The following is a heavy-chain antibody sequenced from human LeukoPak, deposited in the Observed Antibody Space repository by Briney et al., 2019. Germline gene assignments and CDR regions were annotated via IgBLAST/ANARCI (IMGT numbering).Heavy chain of an antibody. CDR1: GFTFSSYG. D-gene: IGHD1-1*01. CDR2: ISYDGSNK. Sequence: PGGSLRLSCAASGFTFSSYGMHWVRQAPGKGLEWVAVISYDGSNKYYADSVKGRFTISRDNSKNTLYLQMNSLRAEDTAVYYCARRGVYNWNDPDAFDIWGQGTMVTVSS. J-gene: IGHJ3*02. CDR3: ARRGVYNWNDPDAFDI. V-gene: IGHV3-30*03.